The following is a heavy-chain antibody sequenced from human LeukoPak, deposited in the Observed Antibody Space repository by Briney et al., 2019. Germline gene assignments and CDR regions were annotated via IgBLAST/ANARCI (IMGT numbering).Heavy chain of an antibody. CDR2: INSDGSST. V-gene: IGHV3-74*01. D-gene: IGHD5-18*01. J-gene: IGHJ4*02. CDR3: AKDKRYSYGFDY. CDR1: GFTFSSYW. Sequence: GGSLRLSCAASGFTFSSYWMHWVRQVPGKGLLWVSRINSDGSSTSYADSVKGRFTISRDNAKNSLYLQMNSLRAEDTALYYCAKDKRYSYGFDYWGQGTLVTVSS.